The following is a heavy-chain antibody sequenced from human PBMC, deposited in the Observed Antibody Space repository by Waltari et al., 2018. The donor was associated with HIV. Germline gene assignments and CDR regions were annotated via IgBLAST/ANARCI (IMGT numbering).Heavy chain of an antibody. CDR1: GYTFTNHD. CDR3: ARSLTSRPGYGGVMAF. CDR2: MHPNSGNT. J-gene: IGHJ4*02. V-gene: IGHV1-8*01. Sequence: QVQLVQSGAEVKKPGASVKVSCRTSGYTFTNHDINWVRQAAGQGLEWMGWMHPNSGNTGFAQNFQGRVTMTRNSSISTAYMELRSLKSEDTALYYCARSLTSRPGYGGVMAFWGQGSLVTVSS. D-gene: IGHD3-16*01.